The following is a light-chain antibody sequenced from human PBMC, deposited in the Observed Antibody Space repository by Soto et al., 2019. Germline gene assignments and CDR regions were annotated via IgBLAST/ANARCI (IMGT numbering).Light chain of an antibody. Sequence: VIWMTQSPSLLSASTGDRVTISCRMSQGIRSYLAWYQQKPGKAPELLIYAASTLQNGATSRFSGSGSGTDFTLTISCLQSEDFATSYYQQYYSCPWTFGQGTKVEIK. CDR1: QGIRSY. J-gene: IGKJ1*01. V-gene: IGKV1D-8*01. CDR2: AAS. CDR3: QQYYSCPWT.